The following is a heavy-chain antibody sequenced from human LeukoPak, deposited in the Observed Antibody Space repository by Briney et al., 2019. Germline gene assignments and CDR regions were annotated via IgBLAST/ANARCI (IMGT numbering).Heavy chain of an antibody. Sequence: SETLSLTCTVSGGSISSGDYYWSWIRQPPGKGLEWIGYIYYSGSTYYNPSLKSRVTTSVDTSKNQFSLKLSSVTAADTAVYYCARVAAMYGDEAWGQGTLVTVSS. CDR2: IYYSGST. J-gene: IGHJ5*02. D-gene: IGHD4-17*01. CDR3: ARVAAMYGDEA. CDR1: GGSISSGDYY. V-gene: IGHV4-30-4*01.